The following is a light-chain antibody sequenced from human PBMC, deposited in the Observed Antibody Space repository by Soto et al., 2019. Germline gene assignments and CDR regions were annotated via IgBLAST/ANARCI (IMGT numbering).Light chain of an antibody. J-gene: IGLJ1*01. Sequence: QSALTQPASVSGSPGQSITISCTGTRSDVGGYNYVSWYQQHPGKAPKLIIYEVSNRPSGVSNRFSGSKSGDTASLTLSGLHAEDEADYYCSSYTSSSTLYVFGTGTKLTVL. CDR3: SSYTSSSTLYV. V-gene: IGLV2-14*01. CDR2: EVS. CDR1: RSDVGGYNY.